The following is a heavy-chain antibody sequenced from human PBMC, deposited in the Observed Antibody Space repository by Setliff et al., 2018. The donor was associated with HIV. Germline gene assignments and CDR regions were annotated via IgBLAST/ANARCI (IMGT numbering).Heavy chain of an antibody. D-gene: IGHD3-22*01. CDR2: IEKDGSDK. CDR1: GFTFSNSW. J-gene: IGHJ4*01. CDR3: ASSRPPDDSSGYLDH. V-gene: IGHV3-7*03. Sequence: GGSLRLSCAASGFTFSNSWMTWVRQAPGKGLEWVANIEKDGSDKFYVDSVKGRFAISRDNAKNSLNLEMNSLRAEDTAIYYCASSRPPDDSSGYLDHWGQGTLVTVSS.